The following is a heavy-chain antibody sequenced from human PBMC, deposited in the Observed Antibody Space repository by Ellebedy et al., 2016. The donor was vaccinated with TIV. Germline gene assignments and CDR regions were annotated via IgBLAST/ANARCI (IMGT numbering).Heavy chain of an antibody. Sequence: ASVKVSXKASGYTFTAYSMHWVRQAPGQGLEWMGWINPNSGGTNYAQKFQGWVTMTRDTSISTAYMELSRLKSDDTAVYYCARDRTFYGDGSGYYSDTHYYSGMVVWGQGATVTVSS. CDR2: INPNSGGT. CDR1: GYTFTAYS. J-gene: IGHJ6*02. D-gene: IGHD3-22*01. V-gene: IGHV1-2*04. CDR3: ARDRTFYGDGSGYYSDTHYYSGMVV.